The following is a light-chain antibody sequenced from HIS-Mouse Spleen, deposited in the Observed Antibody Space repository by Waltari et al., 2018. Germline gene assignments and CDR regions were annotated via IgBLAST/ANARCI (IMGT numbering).Light chain of an antibody. V-gene: IGLV1-47*01. CDR2: RNN. J-gene: IGLJ2*01. CDR1: SSNIGSNY. CDR3: AAWDDSLSGWV. Sequence: QSVLTQPPSASGTPGQRVTISCSGSSSNIGSNYVYWYQQLPGTAPKLLIYRNNQRPSGVPDRFTGSKSGTSASLAISWLRSGDEADYYCAAWDDSLSGWVFGGGTKLTVL.